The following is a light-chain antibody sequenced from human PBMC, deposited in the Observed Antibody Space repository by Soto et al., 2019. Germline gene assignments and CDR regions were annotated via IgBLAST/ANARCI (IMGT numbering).Light chain of an antibody. CDR2: EVS. CDR3: SSYTSRNTRV. CDR1: ASDVGGYNY. Sequence: QSALTQPASVSGSPGQSIAISCTGTASDVGGYNYVSWYQQHPGKAPKLMIYEVSNRPSGVSNRFSGSKSGNTASLTISGLHAEYEADYYCSSYTSRNTRVFGTGTKVTVL. J-gene: IGLJ1*01. V-gene: IGLV2-14*01.